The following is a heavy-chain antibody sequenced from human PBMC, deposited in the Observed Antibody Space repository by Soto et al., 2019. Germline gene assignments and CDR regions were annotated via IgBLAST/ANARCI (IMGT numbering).Heavy chain of an antibody. D-gene: IGHD3-16*01. J-gene: IGHJ4*02. CDR3: ARDFTGWPPDGVDS. CDR1: GFTFTSYA. V-gene: IGHV1-18*01. Sequence: QVHLVQSGAEVKKPGASVKVSCKASGFTFTSYAITWVRQAPGQGLEWMGWISAYNGNTNYAQNLQGRVTMTTDTPTSTASMELGSLTSDDTAVYYCARDFTGWPPDGVDSWGQGTLVTVSS. CDR2: ISAYNGNT.